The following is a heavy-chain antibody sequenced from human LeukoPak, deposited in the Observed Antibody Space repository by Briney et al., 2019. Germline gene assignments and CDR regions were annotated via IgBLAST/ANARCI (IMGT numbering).Heavy chain of an antibody. CDR1: GFIFSGSD. V-gene: IGHV3-73*01. CDR3: TTYRSGHY. D-gene: IGHD6-19*01. CDR2: VTTKPNNYAT. Sequence: GGSLKLSCAASGFIFSGSDMHWVRHASGKGLEWVGRVTTKPNNYATTYGASVKGRFTISRDDSANTAYLQMNSLKTEDTAVYYCTTYRSGHYWGQGTLVTVSS. J-gene: IGHJ4*02.